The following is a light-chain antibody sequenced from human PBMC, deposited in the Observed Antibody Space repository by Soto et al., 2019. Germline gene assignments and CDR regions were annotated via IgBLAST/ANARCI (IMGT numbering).Light chain of an antibody. CDR1: QDISNY. CDR2: DAS. CDR3: QQYDNLPSLT. V-gene: IGKV1-33*01. Sequence: DIQMTQSPSSLSASVGDRVTITCQASQDISNYLNWYQQKPGKAPKLLIYDASNLETGVPSRFSGSESGTDFVFTISSLQPEDIATYYCQQYDNLPSLTFGGGTKVEIK. J-gene: IGKJ4*01.